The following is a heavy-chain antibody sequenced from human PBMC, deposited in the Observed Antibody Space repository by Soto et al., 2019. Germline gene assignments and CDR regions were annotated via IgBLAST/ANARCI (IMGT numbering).Heavy chain of an antibody. V-gene: IGHV6-1*01. CDR3: AREEYDFWSGYGYYYYGLDV. D-gene: IGHD3-3*01. CDR2: TYYRSKWYN. Sequence: SQTLSVTCAISGDSVSSNSAAWNWIRQSPSRGLEWLGRTYYRSKWYNDYAVSVKSRITINPDTSKNQFSPQLSSVTPEDTAVYNCAREEYDFWSGYGYYYYGLDVWGQGTTVTV. J-gene: IGHJ6*02. CDR1: GDSVSSNSAA.